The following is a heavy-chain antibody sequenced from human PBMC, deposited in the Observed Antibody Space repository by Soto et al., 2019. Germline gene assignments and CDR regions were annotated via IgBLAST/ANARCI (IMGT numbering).Heavy chain of an antibody. Sequence: PSETLSLTCTVSGGSVSSGSYYWSWIRQPPGKGLEWIGYIYYSGSTNYNPSLKSRVTISVDTSKNQFSLKLSSVTAADTAVYYCARMWFGELLLDYWGQGTLVTVSS. J-gene: IGHJ4*02. D-gene: IGHD3-10*01. CDR2: IYYSGST. CDR3: ARMWFGELLLDY. V-gene: IGHV4-61*01. CDR1: GGSVSSGSYY.